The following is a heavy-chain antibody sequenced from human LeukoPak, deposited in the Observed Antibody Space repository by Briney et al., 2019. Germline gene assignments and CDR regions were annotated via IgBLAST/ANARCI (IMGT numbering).Heavy chain of an antibody. V-gene: IGHV4-34*01. CDR1: GGSFSGYY. Sequence: SETLSLTCAVYGGSFSGYYWSWIRQPPGKGLEWIGEINHSGSTNYNPSLKSRVTIPVDTSKNQFSLKLSSVTAADTAVYYCARGPRYYFDYWGQGTLVTVSS. CDR2: INHSGST. CDR3: ARGPRYYFDY. J-gene: IGHJ4*02.